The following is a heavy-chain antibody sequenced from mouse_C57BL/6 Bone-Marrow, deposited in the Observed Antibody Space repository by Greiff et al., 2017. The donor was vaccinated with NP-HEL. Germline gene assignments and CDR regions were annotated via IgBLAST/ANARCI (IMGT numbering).Heavy chain of an antibody. V-gene: IGHV5-16*01. Sequence: EVHLVESEGGLVQPGSSMKLSCTASGFTFSDYYMAWVRQVPEKGLEWVANINYDGSSTYYLDSLKSRFIISRDNAKNILYLQMSSLKSEDTATYYCARDAGIYYGNWYFDVWGTGTTVTVSS. CDR1: GFTFSDYY. CDR2: INYDGSST. CDR3: ARDAGIYYGNWYFDV. D-gene: IGHD2-1*01. J-gene: IGHJ1*03.